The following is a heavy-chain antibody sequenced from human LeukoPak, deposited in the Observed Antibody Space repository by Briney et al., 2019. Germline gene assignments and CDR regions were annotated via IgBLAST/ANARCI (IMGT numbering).Heavy chain of an antibody. D-gene: IGHD1-1*01. J-gene: IGHJ4*02. CDR2: LKTDGSRT. CDR1: GFIFKNYW. Sequence: GGSLRLSCVGTGFIFKNYWMPWVRQAPGKGGEWVSRLKTDGSRTNYAESVKGRFTISRDNTKNTVYLQMNSLRDEDTAVYYCSRDHPGSNSLDHWGQGTLVTVSS. V-gene: IGHV3-74*01. CDR3: SRDHPGSNSLDH.